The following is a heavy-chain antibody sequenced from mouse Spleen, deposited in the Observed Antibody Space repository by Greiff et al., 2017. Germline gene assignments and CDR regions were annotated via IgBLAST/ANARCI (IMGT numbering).Heavy chain of an antibody. V-gene: IGHV1S56*01. CDR1: GYTFTSYD. CDR3: ARGGYGNHRRYFDY. D-gene: IGHD2-1*01. Sequence: VKLVESGPELVKPGALVKISCKASGYTFTSYDIHWVTQRPGQAPEWIGWISPVAGSTKYNEKFKGKATLTADKSSSTAYMQLSSLTAENAAVYFCARGGYGNHRRYFDYWGQGTTLTVSS. CDR2: ISPVAGST. J-gene: IGHJ2*01.